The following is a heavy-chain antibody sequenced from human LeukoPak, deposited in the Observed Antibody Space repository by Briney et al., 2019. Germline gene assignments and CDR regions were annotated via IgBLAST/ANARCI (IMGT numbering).Heavy chain of an antibody. V-gene: IGHV1-8*01. CDR2: MNPNSGNT. D-gene: IGHD2-15*01. CDR1: GYTFTSYD. Sequence: ASVKVSCTASGYTFTSYDINWVRQATGQGLEWMGWMNPNSGNTGYAQKFQGRVTMTRNTSIGTAYMELSSLRSEDTAVYYCARGLANRPYSIDPWGQGTLVTVSS. CDR3: ARGLANRPYSIDP. J-gene: IGHJ5*02.